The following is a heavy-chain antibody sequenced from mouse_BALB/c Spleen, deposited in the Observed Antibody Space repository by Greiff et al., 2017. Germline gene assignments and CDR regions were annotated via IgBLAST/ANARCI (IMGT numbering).Heavy chain of an antibody. Sequence: GMLVESGPGLVAPSQSLSITCTVSGFSLTSYGVHWVRQPPGKGLEWLGVIWAGGSTNYNSALMSRLSISKDNSKSQVFLKMNSLQTDDTAMYYCARGGYGSSPAWFAYWGQGTLVTVSA. D-gene: IGHD1-1*01. CDR1: GFSLTSYG. J-gene: IGHJ3*01. V-gene: IGHV2-9*02. CDR2: IWAGGST. CDR3: ARGGYGSSPAWFAY.